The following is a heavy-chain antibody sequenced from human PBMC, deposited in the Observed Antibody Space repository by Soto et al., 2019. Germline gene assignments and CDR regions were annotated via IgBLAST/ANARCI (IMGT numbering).Heavy chain of an antibody. V-gene: IGHV4-30-2*01. CDR1: GGSISSGGYS. D-gene: IGHD2-8*02. CDR2: IYHSGST. J-gene: IGHJ4*02. CDR3: ARDEITGLFDY. Sequence: SETLSLTCAVSGGSISSGGYSWSWIRQPPGKGLEWIGYIYHSGSTYYNPSLKSRVTISVDTSKNQFSLKLTSVTAADTAVYYCARDEITGLFDYWGQGTLVTVSS.